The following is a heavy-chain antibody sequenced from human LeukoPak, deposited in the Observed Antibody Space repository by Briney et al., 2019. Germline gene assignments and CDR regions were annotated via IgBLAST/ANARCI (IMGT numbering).Heavy chain of an antibody. V-gene: IGHV7-4-1*02. CDR2: INTNTGNP. Sequence: ASVKVSCKASGYTFTSYAMNWMRQAPGQGLEWMGWINTNTGNPTYAQGFTGRFVFSLDTSVSTAYLQISSLKAEDTAVYYCAKNYYDSSVYYYAFDYWGQGTLVTVSS. D-gene: IGHD3-22*01. CDR1: GYTFTSYA. J-gene: IGHJ4*02. CDR3: AKNYYDSSVYYYAFDY.